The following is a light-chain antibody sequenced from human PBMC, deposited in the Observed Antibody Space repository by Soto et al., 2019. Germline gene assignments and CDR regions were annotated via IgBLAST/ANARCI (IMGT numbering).Light chain of an antibody. CDR3: SSYATSSPYV. Sequence: QPVLTQPASVSGSPGQSITISCTGTSNDVGGYNYVSWYQQHPGKAPKLVIYEVSHRPSGISDRFSGSKSGNTASLTISGLQVEDEADYYCSSYATSSPYVFGAGTKLTVL. J-gene: IGLJ1*01. V-gene: IGLV2-14*01. CDR1: SNDVGGYNY. CDR2: EVS.